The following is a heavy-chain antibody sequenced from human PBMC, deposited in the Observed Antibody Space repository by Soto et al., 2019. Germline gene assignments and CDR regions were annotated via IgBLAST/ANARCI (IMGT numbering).Heavy chain of an antibody. CDR3: ARRNAFDI. V-gene: IGHV3-30-3*01. Sequence: GGSLRLSCAASGFTFRNHAMHWVRQAPGKGLECLAVIAYDGSNAFYRDSVKGRFTISRDNSKNTLYLHMNSLRSEDTGVYYCARRNAFDIWGQGTMVTVSS. CDR2: IAYDGSNA. J-gene: IGHJ3*02. CDR1: GFTFRNHA.